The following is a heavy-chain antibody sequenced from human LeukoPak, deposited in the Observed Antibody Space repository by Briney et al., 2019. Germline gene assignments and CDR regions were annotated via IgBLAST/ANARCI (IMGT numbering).Heavy chain of an antibody. V-gene: IGHV4-39*07. Sequence: SETLSLTCTVSGGSISSSSYYWGWIRQPPGKGLEWIGSIYYSGSTYYNPSLKSRVTISVDTSKNQFSLKLSSVTAADTAVYYCARDNWNDGAFDIWGQGTMVTVSS. CDR2: IYYSGST. J-gene: IGHJ3*02. CDR1: GGSISSSSYY. D-gene: IGHD1-20*01. CDR3: ARDNWNDGAFDI.